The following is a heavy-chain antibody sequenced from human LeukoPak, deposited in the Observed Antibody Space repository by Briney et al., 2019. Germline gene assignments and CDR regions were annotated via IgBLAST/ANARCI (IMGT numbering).Heavy chain of an antibody. D-gene: IGHD1-26*01. V-gene: IGHV3-7*03. J-gene: IGHJ4*02. Sequence: GGSLRLSCAASGFTFSSYWMSWVRQAPGKGLEWVANIKQDGSEKYYVDSVKGRFTISRDNAKNSLYLQMNSLRAEDTAVYYCAKVPSSYSGSYYGELYFDYWGQGTLVTVSS. CDR3: AKVPSSYSGSYYGELYFDY. CDR1: GFTFSSYW. CDR2: IKQDGSEK.